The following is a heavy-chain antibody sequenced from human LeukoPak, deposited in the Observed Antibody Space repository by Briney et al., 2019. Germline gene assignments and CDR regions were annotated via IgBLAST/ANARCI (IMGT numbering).Heavy chain of an antibody. V-gene: IGHV4-59*11. J-gene: IGHJ3*01. D-gene: IGHD5-24*01. CDR1: GDSIRSHY. CDR3: ARGGEGYNDDAFEV. Sequence: SETLSLTCTVSGDSIRSHYCAWIRQSPGKGLEWIGHIYNSATTAYNPSFKSRVTISLDTSKKQFSLKMTSVTALDSAVYYCARGGEGYNDDAFEVWGLGTAVTVSS. CDR2: IYNSATT.